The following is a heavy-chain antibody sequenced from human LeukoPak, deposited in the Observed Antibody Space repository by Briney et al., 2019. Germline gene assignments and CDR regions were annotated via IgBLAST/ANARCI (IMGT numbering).Heavy chain of an antibody. J-gene: IGHJ3*01. D-gene: IGHD3-22*01. V-gene: IGHV6-1*01. Sequence: SQTLSLTCDISGDSVSSNSADWHWIRQSPSRGLEWLGRTYYRSKWYNDYAESAKSRINIKPDTSKNQFSLQLNSVTPEDTAVYYCARRRRDSSGFAFDFWGQGTMVTVSS. CDR2: TYYRSKWYN. CDR1: GDSVSSNSAD. CDR3: ARRRRDSSGFAFDF.